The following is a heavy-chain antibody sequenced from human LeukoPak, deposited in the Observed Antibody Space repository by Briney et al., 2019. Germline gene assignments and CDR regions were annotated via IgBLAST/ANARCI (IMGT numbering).Heavy chain of an antibody. V-gene: IGHV3-9*01. J-gene: IGHJ5*02. Sequence: PGGSLRLSCAVSGFTFDDYAMRWVRQAPGKGLEWVSGISWNSGSIGYADSVKGRFTISRDSAKNSLYLQMNSLRAEDTALYYCAKGVYCSGGSCWEYNWFDPWGQGTLVTVSS. CDR1: GFTFDDYA. CDR2: ISWNSGSI. D-gene: IGHD2-15*01. CDR3: AKGVYCSGGSCWEYNWFDP.